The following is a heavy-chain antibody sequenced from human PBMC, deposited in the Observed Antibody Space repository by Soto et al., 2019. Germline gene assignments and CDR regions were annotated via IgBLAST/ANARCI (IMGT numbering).Heavy chain of an antibody. CDR3: ARVEMATEPQKLSWYYFDY. CDR2: TYYRSKWYN. V-gene: IGHV6-1*01. CDR1: GDSVSSNCAA. D-gene: IGHD5-12*01. Sequence: PSQTLSLTCAISGDSVSSNCAAWNWIRQSPSRGLEWLGRTYYRSKWYNDYAVSVKSRITINPDTSKNQFSLQLNSVTPEDTAVYYCARVEMATEPQKLSWYYFDYWGQGTLVTVSS. J-gene: IGHJ4*02.